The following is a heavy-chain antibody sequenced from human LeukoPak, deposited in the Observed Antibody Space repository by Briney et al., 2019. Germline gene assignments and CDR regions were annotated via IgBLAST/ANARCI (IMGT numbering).Heavy chain of an antibody. CDR1: GGSISSYS. J-gene: IGHJ4*02. Sequence: PSETLSLTCTVSGGSISSYSWSWIRQAPGKGLEWIGYIYFSGSSDYNPSLKSRATISVDTSKNQFSLKLTSVAAADTAVYYCARIVGTYYVNWGQGTLVTVSS. CDR2: IYFSGSS. CDR3: ARIVGTYYVN. V-gene: IGHV4-59*08. D-gene: IGHD1-26*01.